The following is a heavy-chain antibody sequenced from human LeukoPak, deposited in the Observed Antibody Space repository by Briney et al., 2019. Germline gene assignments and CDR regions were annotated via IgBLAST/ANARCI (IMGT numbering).Heavy chain of an antibody. Sequence: GGSLRLSCAASGFTFSSYAMSWVRQAPGKGLEWVSAISGSGGSTYYADSVKGRFTISRDNSKNTLYLEMNRLKAEDTAVYYCANFVGATPDAFDIWGQGTMVTVSS. CDR3: ANFVGATPDAFDI. CDR1: GFTFSSYA. V-gene: IGHV3-23*01. D-gene: IGHD1-26*01. CDR2: ISGSGGST. J-gene: IGHJ3*02.